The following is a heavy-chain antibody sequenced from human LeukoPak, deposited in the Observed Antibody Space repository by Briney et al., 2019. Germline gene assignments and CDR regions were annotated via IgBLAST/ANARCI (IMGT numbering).Heavy chain of an antibody. CDR1: GGSISSGSYY. J-gene: IGHJ4*02. CDR3: ARWASSGWYLEY. V-gene: IGHV4-61*02. Sequence: PSETLSLTCTVSGGSISSGSYYWSWIRQPAGKGLEWIGRIYTSGSTNYNPSLKSRVTISVDTSKNQFSLKLSSVTAADTAVYYCARWASSGWYLEYWGQGTLVTVSS. D-gene: IGHD6-19*01. CDR2: IYTSGST.